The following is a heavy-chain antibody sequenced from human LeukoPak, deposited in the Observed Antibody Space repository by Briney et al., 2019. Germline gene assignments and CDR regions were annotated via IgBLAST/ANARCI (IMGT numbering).Heavy chain of an antibody. D-gene: IGHD5-24*01. CDR2: ISWNDDK. V-gene: IGHV2-5*01. Sequence: SGPTLVNPTQTLTLTCTFSGFSLSTSGVGVGWIRQPPGKALEWLELISWNDDKRYSPSLRSRLTITRDTSKNQVVLTMTNVDPVDTATYFCAHKDGSNHFDYWGQGTLVTVSS. CDR1: GFSLSTSGVG. J-gene: IGHJ4*02. CDR3: AHKDGSNHFDY.